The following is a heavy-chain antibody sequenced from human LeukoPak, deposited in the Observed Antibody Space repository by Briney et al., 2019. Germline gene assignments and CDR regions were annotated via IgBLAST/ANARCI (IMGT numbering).Heavy chain of an antibody. CDR3: ARDSSAGSSGF. Sequence: GGSLRLSCAASGFTFSNFNMNWVRQAPGKGLEWISYISGTSATIYYADSVKGRFTISRDNAKNSLYLQMNSLRVEDTAVYYCARDSSAGSSGFWGQGTLVTVSS. CDR1: GFTFSNFN. V-gene: IGHV3-48*01. D-gene: IGHD6-25*01. J-gene: IGHJ4*02. CDR2: ISGTSATI.